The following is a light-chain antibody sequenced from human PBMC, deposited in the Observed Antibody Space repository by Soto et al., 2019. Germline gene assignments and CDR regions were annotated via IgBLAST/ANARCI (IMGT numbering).Light chain of an antibody. J-gene: IGKJ2*01. V-gene: IGKV1-39*01. CDR1: QTFNNY. CDR3: QQSYSSLQT. Sequence: DTQMPQSPSSLSAFVGDTVTITCRAGQTFNNYLNWYQHKPGKVPKLLIYAASALQSGVPSRFVGTSSGTDFTLTIINLQPEDSGIYYCQQSYSSLQTFGQGTKLEI. CDR2: AAS.